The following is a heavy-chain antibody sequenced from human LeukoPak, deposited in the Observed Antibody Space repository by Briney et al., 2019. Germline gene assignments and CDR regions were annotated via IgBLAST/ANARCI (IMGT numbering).Heavy chain of an antibody. CDR1: GYTFTSYD. Sequence: GASVKVSCKASGYTFTSYDINWVRQATGQGLEWMGWMNPNSGNTGYAQKFQGRVTMTRNTSISTAYMELSSLRSEDTAVYYCARDKSGNSGWYSYFDYWGQGTLVTVSS. CDR2: MNPNSGNT. J-gene: IGHJ4*02. D-gene: IGHD6-19*01. V-gene: IGHV1-8*01. CDR3: ARDKSGNSGWYSYFDY.